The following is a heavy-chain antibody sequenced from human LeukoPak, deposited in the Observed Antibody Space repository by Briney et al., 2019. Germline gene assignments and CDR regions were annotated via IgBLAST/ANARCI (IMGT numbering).Heavy chain of an antibody. CDR3: ARDFAGYYYGMDV. V-gene: IGHV4-59*01. J-gene: IGHJ6*02. CDR2: IHHSGST. Sequence: PSETLSLTRTVSGGSISPYYWTWIRQSPGKGLEWIGYIHHSGSTTYNPSLKSRVTILVDNSKNQLSLNLRSVTAADTAVYYCARDFAGYYYGMDVWGQGTTVTVSS. CDR1: GGSISPYY.